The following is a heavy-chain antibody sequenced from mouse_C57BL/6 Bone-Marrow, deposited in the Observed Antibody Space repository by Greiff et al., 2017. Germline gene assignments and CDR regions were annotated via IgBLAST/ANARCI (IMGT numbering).Heavy chain of an antibody. CDR3: ARESRWLLRLYYAMDY. D-gene: IGHD2-3*01. J-gene: IGHJ4*01. Sequence: QVQLQQSGAELVRPGASVKLSCKASGYTFTDYYINWVKQRPGQGLEWIARIYPGSGNTYYNEKFKGKATLTAEKSSSTAYMQLSSLTSEDSAVYFFARESRWLLRLYYAMDYWGQGTSVTVSS. CDR1: GYTFTDYY. V-gene: IGHV1-76*01. CDR2: IYPGSGNT.